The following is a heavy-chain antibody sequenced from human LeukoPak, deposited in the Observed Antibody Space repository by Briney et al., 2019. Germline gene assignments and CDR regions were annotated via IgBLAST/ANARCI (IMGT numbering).Heavy chain of an antibody. CDR2: INHGGST. CDR3: ARQRVRGVIIGYFDY. V-gene: IGHV4-34*01. Sequence: SETLSLTCAVYGGSFSGYYWSWIRQPPGKGLEWIGEINHGGSTNYNPSLKSRVTISVDTSKNQFSLKLSSVTAADTAVYYCARQRVRGVIIGYFDYWGQGTLVTVSS. CDR1: GGSFSGYY. D-gene: IGHD3-10*01. J-gene: IGHJ4*02.